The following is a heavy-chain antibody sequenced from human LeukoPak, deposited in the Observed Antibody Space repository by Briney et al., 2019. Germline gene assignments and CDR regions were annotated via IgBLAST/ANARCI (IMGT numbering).Heavy chain of an antibody. CDR1: GGTFSSYA. CDR3: ARAYGGNSVDAFDI. J-gene: IGHJ3*02. D-gene: IGHD4-23*01. V-gene: IGHV1-69*05. Sequence: ASVKVSCKASGGTFSSYAISWVRQAPGQGLEWMGGIIPIFGTADYAQKFQGRVTITTDESTSTAYMELSSLRSGDTAVYYCARAYGGNSVDAFDIWGQGTMVTVSS. CDR2: IIPIFGTA.